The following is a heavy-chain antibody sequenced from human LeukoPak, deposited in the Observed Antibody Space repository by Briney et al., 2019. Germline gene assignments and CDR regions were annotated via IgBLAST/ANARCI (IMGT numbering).Heavy chain of an antibody. J-gene: IGHJ3*02. CDR1: GGSISSYY. CDR2: IYYRGST. V-gene: IGHV4-59*01. Sequence: SETLSLTCTVPGGSISSYYWCWIRQPPGEGLGWIGYIYYRGSTNYTPSLKSRVNISVDTSKNQSSLKLSSVTAAETAVYYCASLIVVVNSRAFDIWGQGTMVTVSS. D-gene: IGHD3-22*01. CDR3: ASLIVVVNSRAFDI.